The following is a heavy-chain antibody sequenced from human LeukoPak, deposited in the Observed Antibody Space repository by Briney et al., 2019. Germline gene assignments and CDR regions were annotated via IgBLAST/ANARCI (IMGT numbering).Heavy chain of an antibody. D-gene: IGHD4-17*01. Sequence: SETLSLTCTVSGGSISSYYWSWIRQPPGKGLEWIGYIYYSGSTNYNPSLKSRVTISVDTSKNQFSLKLSSVTAADTAVYYCARFLRGDYPSHALDIWGQGTMVTVSS. CDR1: GGSISSYY. J-gene: IGHJ3*02. CDR2: IYYSGST. V-gene: IGHV4-59*01. CDR3: ARFLRGDYPSHALDI.